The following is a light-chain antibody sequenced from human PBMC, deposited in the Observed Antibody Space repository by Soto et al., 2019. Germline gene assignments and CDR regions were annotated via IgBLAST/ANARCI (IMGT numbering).Light chain of an antibody. J-gene: IGKJ4*01. CDR1: QGISHY. V-gene: IGKV1-27*01. CDR3: QKYDSAPRA. CDR2: DAS. Sequence: DIQMTQSPSSLSASVGDRVTITCRASQGISHYLAWYQQKPGKVPKLLIYDASTLQSGVPSRFSGSGSGTDFTLTISSLQHEDVATYYCQKYDSAPRAFGGGTKVEIK.